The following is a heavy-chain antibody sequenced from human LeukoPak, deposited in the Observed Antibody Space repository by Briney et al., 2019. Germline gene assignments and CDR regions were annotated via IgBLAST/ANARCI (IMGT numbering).Heavy chain of an antibody. CDR2: IYTSGST. D-gene: IGHD3-22*01. CDR1: GGSISSGSYY. CDR3: ARGGSGYFYYFDY. Sequence: SETLSLTCTVSGGSISSGSYYCTWIRQPAGKGLEYIGRIYTSGSTSYNPSLKSRVTISVDTSKNQFSLKLSSVTAADTAVYYCARGGSGYFYYFDYWGQGTLVTVSS. J-gene: IGHJ4*02. V-gene: IGHV4-61*02.